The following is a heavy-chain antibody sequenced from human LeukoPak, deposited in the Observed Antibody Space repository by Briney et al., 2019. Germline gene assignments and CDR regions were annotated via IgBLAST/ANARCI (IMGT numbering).Heavy chain of an antibody. CDR1: GFTFGDYA. CDR3: TRSMGYGPVNY. Sequence: PGGSLRLSCTASGFTFGDYAMSWVRQAPGKGLEWVGFIRSKAYGGTTEYAASVKGRFTISRDDSKSIAYLQMNSLKTEDTAVYYCTRSMGYGPVNYWGQGTLVTVSS. D-gene: IGHD2-8*01. V-gene: IGHV3-49*04. CDR2: IRSKAYGGTT. J-gene: IGHJ4*02.